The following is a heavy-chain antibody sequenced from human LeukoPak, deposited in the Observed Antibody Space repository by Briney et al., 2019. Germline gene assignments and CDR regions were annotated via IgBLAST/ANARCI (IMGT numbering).Heavy chain of an antibody. CDR1: GFTFSSYA. J-gene: IGHJ4*02. CDR2: ISYDESNK. Sequence: GRSLRLSCAASGFTFSSYAMHWVRQAPGKGLEWVAVISYDESNKYYADSVKGRFTISRDNSKNTLYLQMNSLRAEDTAVYYCARALDYWGQGTLVTVSS. CDR3: ARALDY. V-gene: IGHV3-30*04.